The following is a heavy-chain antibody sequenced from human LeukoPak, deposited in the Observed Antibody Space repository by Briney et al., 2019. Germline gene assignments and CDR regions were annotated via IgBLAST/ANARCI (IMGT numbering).Heavy chain of an antibody. V-gene: IGHV1-69*01. Sequence: ASVKVSCKASGGTFSSYAISWVRQAPGQGLEWVGGIIPIFGTANYAQKFQGRVTITADESTSTAYMELSSLRSEDTAVYYCAREGGEYYFDYWGQGTLVTVSS. J-gene: IGHJ4*02. CDR1: GGTFSSYA. CDR2: IIPIFGTA. D-gene: IGHD2-21*01. CDR3: AREGGEYYFDY.